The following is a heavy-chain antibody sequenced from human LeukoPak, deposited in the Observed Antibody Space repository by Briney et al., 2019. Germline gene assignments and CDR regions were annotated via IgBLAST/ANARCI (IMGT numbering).Heavy chain of an antibody. Sequence: SETLSLTCTVSGGSISSGDYYWSWIRQPPGKGLEWIGYIYYSGSTYYNPSLKSRVTISVDTSKNQFSLKLSSVTAADTAVYHCASLTGYCSSTSCYDFDYWGQGTLVTVSS. V-gene: IGHV4-30-4*08. CDR2: IYYSGST. CDR3: ASLTGYCSSTSCYDFDY. D-gene: IGHD2-2*01. J-gene: IGHJ4*02. CDR1: GGSISSGDYY.